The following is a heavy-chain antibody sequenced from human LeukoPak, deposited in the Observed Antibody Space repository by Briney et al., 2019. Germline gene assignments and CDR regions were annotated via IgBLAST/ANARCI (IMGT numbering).Heavy chain of an antibody. Sequence: SETLSLTCTVSGGSISSSSYYWGWIRQPPGKGLEWIGSIYHSGSTYYNPSLKSRVTISVDTSKNQFSLKLSSVTAADTAVYYCAREYSSSWYSAGVDYWGQGTLVTVSS. J-gene: IGHJ4*02. V-gene: IGHV4-39*07. CDR1: GGSISSSSYY. CDR3: AREYSSSWYSAGVDY. CDR2: IYHSGST. D-gene: IGHD6-13*01.